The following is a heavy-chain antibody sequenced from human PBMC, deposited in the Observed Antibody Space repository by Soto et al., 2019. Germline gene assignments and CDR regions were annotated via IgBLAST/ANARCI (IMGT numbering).Heavy chain of an antibody. CDR3: ARNLGVVAAPQGNVVFYI. Sequence: GGSLRLSCAASGFTFSSYAMHWVRQAPGKGLEWVAVISYDGSNKYYADSVKGRFTISRDNSKNTLYLQMNSLRAEDTAVYYWARNLGVVAAPQGNVVFYIWAQGTLVPVSS. CDR1: GFTFSSYA. D-gene: IGHD2-15*01. J-gene: IGHJ3*02. V-gene: IGHV3-30-3*01. CDR2: ISYDGSNK.